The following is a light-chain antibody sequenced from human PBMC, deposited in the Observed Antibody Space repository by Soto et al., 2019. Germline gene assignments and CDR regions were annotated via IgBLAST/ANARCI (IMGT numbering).Light chain of an antibody. Sequence: QSVLTQPPSVSGAPGQRGTISCTGSSSNIGAGRDVHWYRQLPGAAPKFLISDSNHRPSGVPDRFSVSKSGASASLAITGLRAEDEVDYFCQSDGTSLSGLYVVGTGTKLT. V-gene: IGLV1-40*01. CDR1: SSNIGAGRD. CDR2: DSN. CDR3: QSDGTSLSGLYV. J-gene: IGLJ1*01.